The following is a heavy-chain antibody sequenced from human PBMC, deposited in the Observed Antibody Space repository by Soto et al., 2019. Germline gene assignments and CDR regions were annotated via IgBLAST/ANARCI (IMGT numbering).Heavy chain of an antibody. CDR1: GFSLSTGGMC. V-gene: IGHV2-70*17. Sequence: SGPTLVNPTQTLTLTCSFSGFSLSTGGMCVSWIRQPPGKALEWLARIDWDDDKFYSTSLKTRLTMSKDTSKNRVVLTMTNMDPVDTATYYCARGYYDTCGYPDFWGQGTLVTVSS. CDR3: ARGYYDTCGYPDF. CDR2: IDWDDDK. J-gene: IGHJ4*02. D-gene: IGHD3-22*01.